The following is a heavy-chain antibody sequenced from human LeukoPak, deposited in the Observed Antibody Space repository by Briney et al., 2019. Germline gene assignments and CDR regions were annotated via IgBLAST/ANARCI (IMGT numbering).Heavy chain of an antibody. CDR3: ARNGFVWASGIDYGWFDS. CDR1: GFTFSSYW. D-gene: IGHD4-17*01. V-gene: IGHV3-7*05. J-gene: IGHJ5*01. CDR2: IKQGGSDK. Sequence: PGGSLRLSCAASGFTFSSYWMSWVRQAPGKGLEWVANIKQGGSDKSYVDSVRGRFTVARDTAKNLLYLQMNSLRVEDTAVYYCARNGFVWASGIDYGWFDSWGQGTLVTVSS.